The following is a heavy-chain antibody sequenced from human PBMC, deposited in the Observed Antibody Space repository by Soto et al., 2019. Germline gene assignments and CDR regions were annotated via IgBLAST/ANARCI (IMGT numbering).Heavy chain of an antibody. CDR1: GYTFTSYD. J-gene: IGHJ4*02. CDR2: MNPNSGNT. Sequence: ASVKVSCKASGYTFTSYDINWVRQATGQGLEWMGWMNPNSGNTGYAQKFQGRVTMTRNTSISTAYMELSSLRSEDTAVYYCARGRAGLRYFDWLLESPSNTEYYFDYWGQGTLVTVSS. V-gene: IGHV1-8*01. D-gene: IGHD3-9*01. CDR3: ARGRAGLRYFDWLLESPSNTEYYFDY.